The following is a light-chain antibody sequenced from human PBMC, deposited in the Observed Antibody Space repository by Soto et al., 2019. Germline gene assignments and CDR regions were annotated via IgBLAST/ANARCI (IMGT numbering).Light chain of an antibody. CDR1: QSISSY. CDR3: QQTYSTPIT. Sequence: DIQMTQYPSSLSASLGDRFAITCLASQSISSYLNWYQQKPGKAPKLLIYAASSLQSGVPSRFSGSGSGTDFTLTISSLQPEDFATYYCQQTYSTPITFGQGTRLEIK. CDR2: AAS. J-gene: IGKJ5*01. V-gene: IGKV1-39*01.